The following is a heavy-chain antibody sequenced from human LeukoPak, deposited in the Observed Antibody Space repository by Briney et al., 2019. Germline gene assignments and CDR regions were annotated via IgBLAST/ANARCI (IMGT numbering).Heavy chain of an antibody. CDR3: ARDPGSSGYWYFDL. D-gene: IGHD6-19*01. CDR2: LYNNGRP. Sequence: SETLSLTCTVSGGSMSSYYWSWIRQPPGKGLEWIGYLYNNGRPNSNPSLKSRVTISVDTSKNQFSLRLTSVTATDTAEYYGARDPGSSGYWYFDLWGRGTLVTVSS. V-gene: IGHV4-59*01. J-gene: IGHJ2*01. CDR1: GGSMSSYY.